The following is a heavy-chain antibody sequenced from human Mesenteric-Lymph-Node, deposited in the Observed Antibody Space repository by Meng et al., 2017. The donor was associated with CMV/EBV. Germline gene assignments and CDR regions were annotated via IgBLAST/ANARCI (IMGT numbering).Heavy chain of an antibody. CDR2: INHSGST. CDR3: ARHQRWLKSEGGFNY. CDR1: GGSFSGYY. J-gene: IGHJ4*02. D-gene: IGHD4-23*01. Sequence: QAQAQERGAGALKPSETLSPTCAVYGGSFSGYYWSRIRQPPGKGLEWIGEINHSGSTNYNPSLKSRVTISVDTSKNQFSLKLSSVTAADTAVYYCARHQRWLKSEGGFNYWGQGTLVTVSS. V-gene: IGHV4-34*01.